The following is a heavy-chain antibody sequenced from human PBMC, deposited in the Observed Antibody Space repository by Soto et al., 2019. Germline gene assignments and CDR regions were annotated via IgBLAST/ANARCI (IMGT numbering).Heavy chain of an antibody. CDR2: IIPIFGTA. CDR1: GGTFSGYA. Sequence: SVNVSCKASGGTFSGYAISWVRQAPGQGLEWMGGIIPIFGTANYAQKFQGRVTITADESTSTAYMELSSLRSEDTAVYYCARVRGDGYIYYGMDVWGQGTTVTVSS. CDR3: ARVRGDGYIYYGMDV. V-gene: IGHV1-69*13. J-gene: IGHJ6*02. D-gene: IGHD3-10*01.